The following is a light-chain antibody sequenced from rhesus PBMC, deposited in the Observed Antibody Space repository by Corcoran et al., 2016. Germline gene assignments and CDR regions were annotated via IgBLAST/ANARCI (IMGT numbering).Light chain of an antibody. CDR3: QQYSNWPPT. J-gene: IGKJ4*01. Sequence: EIVMTQSPATLSLSPGERATLSCRASQRVSSSLAWYPPNTGQAPRPRIYGASSRATGIPDRFRGSGSGTEVTLIISSLEPEDFAVYYCQQYSNWPPTFGGGTKVEIK. CDR1: QRVSSS. CDR2: GAS. V-gene: IGKV3-42*03.